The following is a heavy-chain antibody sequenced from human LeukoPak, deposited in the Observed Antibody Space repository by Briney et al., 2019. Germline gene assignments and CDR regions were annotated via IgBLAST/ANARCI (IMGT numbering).Heavy chain of an antibody. D-gene: IGHD3/OR15-3a*01. CDR2: IVSISTTT. J-gene: IGHJ4*02. CDR1: GGTFSSDA. Sequence: SVKVSCKASGGTFSSDAFNWVRQAPGQGLEWMGGIVSISTTTKYAQKFQGRVTITADESTSTVYMELSNLRSEDTAVYFCARVSDQIYDFWSGILADWGQGTLVTVSS. V-gene: IGHV1-69*13. CDR3: ARVSDQIYDFWSGILAD.